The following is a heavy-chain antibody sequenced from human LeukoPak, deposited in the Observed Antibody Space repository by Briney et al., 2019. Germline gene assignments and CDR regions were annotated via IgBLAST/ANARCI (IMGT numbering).Heavy chain of an antibody. J-gene: IGHJ6*03. CDR3: ARGPRVVGASPYYYYMDV. CDR1: GFTFTSYA. V-gene: IGHV3-23*01. Sequence: GGSLRLSCTASGFTFTSYAMSWVRQAPGKGLEWVSVISGSGGSTYYADSVKGRFTISRDNAKNSLYLQMNSLRAEDTAVYYCARGPRVVGASPYYYYMDVWGKGTTVTVSS. D-gene: IGHD1-26*01. CDR2: ISGSGGST.